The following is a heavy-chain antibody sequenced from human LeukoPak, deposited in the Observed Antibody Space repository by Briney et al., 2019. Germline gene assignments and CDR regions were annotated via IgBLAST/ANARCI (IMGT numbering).Heavy chain of an antibody. J-gene: IGHJ4*02. CDR1: GYTFTKYG. CDR3: AREGYCNSTSCNKPFDY. CDR2: ISAYNGNT. V-gene: IGHV1-18*01. Sequence: ASVTVSCKASGYTFTKYGVTWVRHAPGQGLEWMGWISAYNGNTNYAQKLQGRVTMTTDTSTSTAYMELRSLRSDDTAVYYCAREGYCNSTSCNKPFDYWGQGTLVTVSS. D-gene: IGHD2-2*01.